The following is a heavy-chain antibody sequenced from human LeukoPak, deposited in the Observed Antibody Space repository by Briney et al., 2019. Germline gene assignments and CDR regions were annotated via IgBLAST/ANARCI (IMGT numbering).Heavy chain of an antibody. CDR1: GNTFTSHY. CDR2: IKPTDGRT. J-gene: IGHJ5*02. Sequence: ASVKVSCNVSGNTFTSHYMHWVRQAPGQGLEWMGIIKPTDGRTTYAQKFQGRLTMTRDTSTNTVYMELSSLRFEDTAVYYCVSYKTARNGFAPWGQETLVTVSS. V-gene: IGHV1-46*01. CDR3: VSYKTARNGFAP. D-gene: IGHD1-14*01.